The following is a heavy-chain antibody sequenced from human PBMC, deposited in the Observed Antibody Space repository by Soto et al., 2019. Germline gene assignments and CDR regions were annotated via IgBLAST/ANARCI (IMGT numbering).Heavy chain of an antibody. CDR2: INHSGST. CDR3: ARAQRGYSGYDRDY. D-gene: IGHD5-12*01. J-gene: IGHJ4*02. Sequence: SETLSLTCAVYGGSFSGYYWSWIRQPPGKGLEWIGEINHSGSTNYNPSLKSRVTISVDTSKNQFSLKLSSVTAADTAVYYCARAQRGYSGYDRDYWGQGTLVTVYS. V-gene: IGHV4-34*01. CDR1: GGSFSGYY.